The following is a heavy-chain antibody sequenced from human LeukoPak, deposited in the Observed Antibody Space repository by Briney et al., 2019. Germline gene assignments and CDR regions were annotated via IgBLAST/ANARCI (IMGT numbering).Heavy chain of an antibody. V-gene: IGHV3-30*02. CDR3: AKVEHTAMAN. Sequence: PGGSLRLSCAASGVTLSDYGMTWVRQAPGKGLEWVAFIQNDGGNKYYADSVKGRFTMSRDNFKNTLYMEMNSLRAEDTAVYYCAKVEHTAMANWGQGTLVTVSS. CDR1: GVTLSDYG. J-gene: IGHJ4*02. D-gene: IGHD5-18*01. CDR2: IQNDGGNK.